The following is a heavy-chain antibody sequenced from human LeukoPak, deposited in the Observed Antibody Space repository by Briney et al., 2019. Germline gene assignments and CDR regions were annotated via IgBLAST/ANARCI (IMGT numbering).Heavy chain of an antibody. CDR1: GGSFSGYY. Sequence: SETLSLTCAVYGGSFSGYYWGWIRQPPGKGLEWIGEINHSGSTNYNPSLKSRVTISVDTSKNQFSLKLSSVTAADTAVYYCARDYYDSSGPYYYYMDVWGKGTTVTVSS. D-gene: IGHD3-22*01. J-gene: IGHJ6*03. V-gene: IGHV4-34*01. CDR3: ARDYYDSSGPYYYYMDV. CDR2: INHSGST.